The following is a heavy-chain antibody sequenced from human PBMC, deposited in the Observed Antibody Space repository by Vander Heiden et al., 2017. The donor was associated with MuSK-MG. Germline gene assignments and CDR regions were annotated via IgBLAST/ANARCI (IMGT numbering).Heavy chain of an antibody. D-gene: IGHD3-22*01. CDR2: ISGGGGST. CDR3: AKSPGYYYDSSGYYSY. CDR1: GFTFCCYA. V-gene: IGHV3-23*01. Sequence: EVQLLESGGGLVQPAGSLRPPCSTPGFTFCCYAMGWVRQAPGKGLEGVSAISGGGGSTYYADSVKGRFTISRDNSKNTLYLQMNSLRAEDTAVYYCAKSPGYYYDSSGYYSYWGQGTLVTVSS. J-gene: IGHJ4*02.